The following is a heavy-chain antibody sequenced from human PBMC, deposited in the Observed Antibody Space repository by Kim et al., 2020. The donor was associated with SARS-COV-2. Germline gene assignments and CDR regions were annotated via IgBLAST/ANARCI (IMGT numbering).Heavy chain of an antibody. V-gene: IGHV5-10-1*01. CDR3: ARLATRFGELLGLDY. CDR2: IDPSDSYT. D-gene: IGHD3-10*01. J-gene: IGHJ4*02. CDR1: GYSFTSYW. Sequence: GESLKISCKGSGYSFTSYWISWVRQMPGKGLEWMGRIDPSDSYTNYSPSFQGHVTISADKSISTAYLQWSSLKASDTAMYYCARLATRFGELLGLDYWGQGTLVTVSS.